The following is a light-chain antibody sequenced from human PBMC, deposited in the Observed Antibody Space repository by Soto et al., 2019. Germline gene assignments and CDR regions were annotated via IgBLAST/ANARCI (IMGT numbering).Light chain of an antibody. CDR1: QSISVW. CDR3: QQYNNYATWT. Sequence: DMPMTQSPSTLSSSVGDRVTITCWPSQSISVWLAWYQQKPGKAPKVLIWDASSLQRGVPSRFSGSGSGTEFTLTITSLQPDDFATYYCQQYNNYATWTFGQGTKVDIK. J-gene: IGKJ1*01. V-gene: IGKV1-5*01. CDR2: DAS.